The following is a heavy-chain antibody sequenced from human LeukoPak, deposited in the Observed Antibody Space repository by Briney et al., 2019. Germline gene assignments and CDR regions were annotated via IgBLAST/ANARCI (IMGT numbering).Heavy chain of an antibody. CDR3: ARGIFGVVIYPFDI. CDR2: IYYSGST. J-gene: IGHJ3*02. Sequence: KASETLSLTCTVSGGSISSYYWSWIRQPPGKGLEWIGYIYYSGSTNYNPSLKSRVTISVDTSKNQFSLKLSSVTAADTAVYYCARGIFGVVIYPFDIWGQGTMVTVSS. D-gene: IGHD3-3*01. CDR1: GGSISSYY. V-gene: IGHV4-59*01.